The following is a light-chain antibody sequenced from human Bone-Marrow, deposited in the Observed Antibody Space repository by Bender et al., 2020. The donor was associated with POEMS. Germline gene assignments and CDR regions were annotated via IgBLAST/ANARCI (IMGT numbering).Light chain of an antibody. CDR1: LLPAQF. CDR3: QAADSSNTRAI. Sequence: YELTQPPSVSVSSGQTARITCSGDLLPAQFAYWYQQKPGQAPVVVIYKDTERPSGIPERFSGSSSGTTATLTISGALAEDEADYYCQAADSSNTRAIFGGGTKLTV. CDR2: KDT. J-gene: IGLJ2*01. V-gene: IGLV3-25*03.